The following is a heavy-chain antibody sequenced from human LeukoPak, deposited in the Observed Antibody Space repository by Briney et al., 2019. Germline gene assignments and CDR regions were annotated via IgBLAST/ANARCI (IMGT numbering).Heavy chain of an antibody. CDR1: GYTFTSYD. D-gene: IGHD3-16*01. CDR3: ARMRDYGYSDY. CDR2: MNPNSGNT. Sequence: EASVKVSCKASGYTFTSYDINWVRQATGQGLEWMGWMNPNSGNTGYAQKFQGRVTITRNTSISTAYMELSSLRSEDTAVYYCARMRDYGYSDYWGQGTLVTVSS. J-gene: IGHJ4*02. V-gene: IGHV1-8*03.